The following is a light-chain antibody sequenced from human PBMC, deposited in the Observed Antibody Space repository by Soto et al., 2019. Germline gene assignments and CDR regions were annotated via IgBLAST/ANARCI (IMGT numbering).Light chain of an antibody. CDR3: SSFTSSDISAV. V-gene: IGLV2-14*01. CDR1: SSDVGGYNY. Sequence: QSALTEPASVSGSPGQSITISCTGTSSDVGGYNYVSWYVQHPGKAPKLMIYEVSNRPSGVSNRFSGSKSGNTATLTISGLQAEDEADYYCSSFTSSDISAVFGGGTKVTVL. CDR2: EVS. J-gene: IGLJ2*01.